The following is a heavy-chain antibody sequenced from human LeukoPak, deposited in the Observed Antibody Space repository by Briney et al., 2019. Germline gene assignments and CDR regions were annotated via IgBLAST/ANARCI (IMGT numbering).Heavy chain of an antibody. J-gene: IGHJ4*02. D-gene: IGHD6-13*01. CDR2: ISAYNGNT. V-gene: IGHV1-18*01. CDR3: ARGQGPFIAGVFDY. Sequence: GASVKVSCKASGYTFTSYGISWVRQAPGQGLEWMGWISAYNGNTNYAQKLQGRVTMTTDTSPSTAYMELRSLRSDDTAVYYCARGQGPFIAGVFDYWGQGTLVTVSS. CDR1: GYTFTSYG.